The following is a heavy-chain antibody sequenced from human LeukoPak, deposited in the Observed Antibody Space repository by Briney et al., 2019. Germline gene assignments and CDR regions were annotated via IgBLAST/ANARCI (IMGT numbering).Heavy chain of an antibody. J-gene: IGHJ6*02. CDR1: GFTFSSYA. CDR3: ARGAPDGIVGAQDYYCGMDV. Sequence: GGSLRLSCAASGFTFSSYAMHWVRQAPGKGLEYVSAISSNGGSTYYANSVKGRFTIPRGNSKNTLYLQMGSLRAEDMAVYYCARGAPDGIVGAQDYYCGMDVWGQGTTVTVSS. D-gene: IGHD1-26*01. V-gene: IGHV3-64*01. CDR2: ISSNGGST.